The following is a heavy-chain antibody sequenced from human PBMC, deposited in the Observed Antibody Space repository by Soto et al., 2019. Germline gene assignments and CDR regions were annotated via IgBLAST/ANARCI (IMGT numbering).Heavy chain of an antibody. V-gene: IGHV4-31*03. D-gene: IGHD5-12*01. CDR2: IYYSGST. CDR3: ARNELEATIAPAAFDI. J-gene: IGHJ3*02. CDR1: GGSISSGGYY. Sequence: SETLSLTCTVSGGSISSGGYYWSWIRQHPGKGLEWIGYIYYSGSTYYNPSLKSRVTISVDTSKSQFSLKLSSVTAADTAVYYCARNELEATIAPAAFDIWGQGTMVTVSS.